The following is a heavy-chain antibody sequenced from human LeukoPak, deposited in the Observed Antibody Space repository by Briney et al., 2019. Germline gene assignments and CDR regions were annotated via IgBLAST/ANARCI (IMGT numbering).Heavy chain of an antibody. D-gene: IGHD3-22*01. CDR3: ATWGDYYDSSGPGY. J-gene: IGHJ4*02. V-gene: IGHV1-24*01. CDR2: FDAEDGET. Sequence: GASVKVSCKVSGYTLTELSMHWVRQAPGKGLEWMGGFDAEDGETIYAQKFQGRVTMTEDTSTDTAYMELSSLRSEDTAVYYCATWGDYYDSSGPGYWGQGTLVTASS. CDR1: GYTLTELS.